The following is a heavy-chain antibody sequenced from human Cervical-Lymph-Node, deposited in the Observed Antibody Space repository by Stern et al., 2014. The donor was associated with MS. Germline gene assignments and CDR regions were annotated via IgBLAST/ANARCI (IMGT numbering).Heavy chain of an antibody. J-gene: IGHJ4*02. Sequence: MQLVESGSELRQPGASVKVSCKASGYNVTTYAMNWVRQAPGQGLEWMGWIDAKTGNPTCAQSFTGRFVYSLDTSINTAYLQITSLKAEDSAVYYCATWGAGNSPPLFYWGQGTLVTVSS. V-gene: IGHV7-4-1*02. D-gene: IGHD4-23*01. CDR2: IDAKTGNP. CDR3: ATWGAGNSPPLFY. CDR1: GYNVTTYA.